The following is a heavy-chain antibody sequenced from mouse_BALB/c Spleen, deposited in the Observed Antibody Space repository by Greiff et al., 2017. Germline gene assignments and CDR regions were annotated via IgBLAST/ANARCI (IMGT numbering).Heavy chain of an antibody. V-gene: IGHV10-1*02. J-gene: IGHJ1*01. D-gene: IGHD2-10*02. CDR2: IRSKSNNYAT. Sequence: VQLKESGGGLVQPKGSLKLSCAASGFTFNTYAMNWVRQAPGKGLEWVARIRSKSNNYATYYADSVKDRFTIYRDDSQSMLYLQMNNLKTEDTAMYYCVRPSYGNYGGYFDVWGAGTTVTVSS. CDR3: VRPSYGNYGGYFDV. CDR1: GFTFNTYA.